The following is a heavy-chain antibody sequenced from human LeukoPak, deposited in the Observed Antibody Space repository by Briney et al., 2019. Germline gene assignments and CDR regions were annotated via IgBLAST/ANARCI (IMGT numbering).Heavy chain of an antibody. Sequence: GGSLRLSCAASGFTFSSSDMHWVRQAPGKGLEWVAFIRYDGNNKYYADSVKGRLTITRDNSKNTLYLQMNSLRAADTAVYYCAIGYRNHLLILLDSWGQGTLVTVSS. J-gene: IGHJ5*01. CDR3: AIGYRNHLLILLDS. CDR2: IRYDGNNK. D-gene: IGHD3-16*01. CDR1: GFTFSSSD. V-gene: IGHV3-30*02.